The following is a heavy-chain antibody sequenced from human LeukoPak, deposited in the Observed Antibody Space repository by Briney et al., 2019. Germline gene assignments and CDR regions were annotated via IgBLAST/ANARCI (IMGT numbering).Heavy chain of an antibody. V-gene: IGHV1-46*01. CDR1: GYTFPSYF. J-gene: IGHJ4*02. D-gene: IGHD6-6*01. CDR2: INPTGGST. CDR3: AGTAARRFDY. Sequence: ASVKVSCKASGYTFPSYFMHWVRQAPGRGLEWMGIINPTGGSTTYAQKFQGRVTMTRDTSTSTVYMELSSLRSDDTAVYYCAGTAARRFDYWGQGTLVTVSS.